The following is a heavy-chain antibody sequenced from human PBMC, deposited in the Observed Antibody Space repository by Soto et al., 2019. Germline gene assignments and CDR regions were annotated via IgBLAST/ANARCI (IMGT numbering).Heavy chain of an antibody. CDR1: GFTVSSNY. Sequence: EVQLVESGGGLVQPGGSLRLSCAASGFTVSSNYMSWVRQAPGKGLEWVSVIYSGGSTYYADSVKGRFTISRDNSKNTRYLQMNSRRAADTAVYYCARPNSRYATDYGMDVWGQGTTVTVSS. CDR3: ARPNSRYATDYGMDV. V-gene: IGHV3-66*04. D-gene: IGHD6-13*01. J-gene: IGHJ6*02. CDR2: IYSGGST.